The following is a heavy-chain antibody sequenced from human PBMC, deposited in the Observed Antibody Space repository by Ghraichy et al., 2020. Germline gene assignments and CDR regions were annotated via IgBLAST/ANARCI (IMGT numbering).Heavy chain of an antibody. CDR2: INQDGSEI. V-gene: IGHV3-7*03. D-gene: IGHD4-17*01. CDR1: GFTFSSYW. Sequence: GGSLRLSCAASGFTFSSYWVNWVRQAPGKGLEWVANINQDGSEIYYVDSVKGRFSISRDYAENSVYLQMNSLRAEDTAVYYCARENGYYGDYLDYWGQGTLVTVSS. CDR3: ARENGYYGDYLDY. J-gene: IGHJ4*02.